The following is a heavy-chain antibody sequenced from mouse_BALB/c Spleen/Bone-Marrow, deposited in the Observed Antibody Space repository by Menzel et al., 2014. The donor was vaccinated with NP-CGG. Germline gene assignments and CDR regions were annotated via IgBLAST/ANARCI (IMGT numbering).Heavy chain of an antibody. Sequence: EVKLMESGPSLVKPSQPLSLPCSVTGDSITSGYWSWIRKFPGNKLEYMGYISYSGSTYYNPSLKSRISITRDTSKNQYYLQLNSVTTEDTATYYCAIYYGNYYAMDYWGQGTSVTVSS. D-gene: IGHD2-1*01. CDR2: ISYSGST. CDR1: GDSITSGY. J-gene: IGHJ4*01. V-gene: IGHV3-8*02. CDR3: AIYYGNYYAMDY.